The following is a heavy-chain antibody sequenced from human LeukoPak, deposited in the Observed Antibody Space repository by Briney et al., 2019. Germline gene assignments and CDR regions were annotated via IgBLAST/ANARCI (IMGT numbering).Heavy chain of an antibody. J-gene: IGHJ5*02. V-gene: IGHV1-2*02. CDR3: ARDGRDIVVVPAAIKGGNNWFDP. CDR1: GYTFTGYY. D-gene: IGHD2-2*01. Sequence: ASVKVSCKASGYTFTGYYMHWVRQAPGQGLELMGWINPNSGGTNYAQKFQGRVTMTRDTSISTAYMELSRLRSDDTAVYYCARDGRDIVVVPAAIKGGNNWFDPWGQGTLVTVSS. CDR2: INPNSGGT.